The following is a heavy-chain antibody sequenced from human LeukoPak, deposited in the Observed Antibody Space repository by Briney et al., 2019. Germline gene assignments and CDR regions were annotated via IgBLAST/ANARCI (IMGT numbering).Heavy chain of an antibody. CDR3: ARDVELRSGRSYYYGMDV. V-gene: IGHV4-30-2*01. Sequence: SQTLSLTCSVSGGSISSGGHYWSWIRQPPGMGLEWIGYIFHTGSTFYNPSLKSRVTILVDRSKNQFSLKLTSVTAADTAVYYCARDVELRSGRSYYYGMDVWGQGTTVTVSS. J-gene: IGHJ6*02. D-gene: IGHD3-10*01. CDR2: IFHTGST. CDR1: GGSISSGGHY.